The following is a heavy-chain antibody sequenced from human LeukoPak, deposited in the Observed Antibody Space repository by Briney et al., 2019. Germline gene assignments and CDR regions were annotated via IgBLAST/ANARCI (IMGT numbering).Heavy chain of an antibody. CDR2: IIPIFGTA. J-gene: IGHJ4*02. V-gene: IGHV1-69*13. D-gene: IGHD2-15*01. CDR1: GGTFSSYA. Sequence: SVKVSCKASGGTFSSYAISWVRQAPGQGLEWMGGIIPIFGTANYAQKFQGRVTITADESTSTAYMELSSLRSEDTAVYYCARVTGYCSGGSCYPNPPDYWGQGTLVTVSS. CDR3: ARVTGYCSGGSCYPNPPDY.